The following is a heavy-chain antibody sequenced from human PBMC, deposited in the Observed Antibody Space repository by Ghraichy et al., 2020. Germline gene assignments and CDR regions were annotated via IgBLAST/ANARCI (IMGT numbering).Heavy chain of an antibody. Sequence: GGSLRLSCAASGFTFSSYAMSWVRQAPGKGLEWVSAISGSGGSTYYADSVKGRFTISRDNSKNTLYLQMNSLRAEDTAVYYCAKARGYYYDSSGYSVRFFDYWCQGSLVTVSS. J-gene: IGHJ4*02. CDR1: GFTFSSYA. V-gene: IGHV3-23*01. CDR3: AKARGYYYDSSGYSVRFFDY. CDR2: ISGSGGST. D-gene: IGHD3-22*01.